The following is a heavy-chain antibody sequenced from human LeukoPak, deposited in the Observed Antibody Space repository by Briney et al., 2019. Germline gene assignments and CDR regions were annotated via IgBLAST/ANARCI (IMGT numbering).Heavy chain of an antibody. CDR1: GGSFSGYY. CDR2: INHSGST. J-gene: IGHJ6*03. Sequence: SETLSLTCAVYGGSFSGYYWSWIRQPPGKGLEWIGEINHSGSTNYNPSLKSRVTISVDTSKNQFSLKLSSVTAADTAVYYCARGRSKRRDYDFWSGYPHREGYYYYMDVWGKGTTVAVSS. CDR3: ARGRSKRRDYDFWSGYPHREGYYYYMDV. D-gene: IGHD3-3*01. V-gene: IGHV4-34*01.